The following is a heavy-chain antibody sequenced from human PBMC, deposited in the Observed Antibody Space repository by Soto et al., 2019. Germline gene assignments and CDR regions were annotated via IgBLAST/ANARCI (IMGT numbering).Heavy chain of an antibody. CDR3: ARGDSSGWYEYYYYGMDV. D-gene: IGHD6-19*01. CDR2: IGTAGDT. CDR1: GFTFSSYD. J-gene: IGHJ6*02. Sequence: GGSLRLSCAASGFTFSSYDMHWVRQATGKGLEWVSAIGTAGDTYYPGSVKGRFTISRENAKNPLYLQMNSLRAEDTAVYYCARGDSSGWYEYYYYGMDVWGQGTTVTVSS. V-gene: IGHV3-13*01.